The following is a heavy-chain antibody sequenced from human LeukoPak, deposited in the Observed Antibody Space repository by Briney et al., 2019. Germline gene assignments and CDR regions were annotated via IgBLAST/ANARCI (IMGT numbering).Heavy chain of an antibody. V-gene: IGHV1-69*02. CDR2: IIPILGIA. D-gene: IGHD3-22*01. CDR3: ASDYYDSSGYPPKYDY. J-gene: IGHJ4*02. CDR1: GGTFSSYT. Sequence: GASVKVSCKASGGTFSSYTISWVRQAPGQGLEWMGRIIPILGIANYAQKFQSRVTITADKSTSTAYMELSSLRSEDTAVYYCASDYYDSSGYPPKYDYWGQGTLVTVSS.